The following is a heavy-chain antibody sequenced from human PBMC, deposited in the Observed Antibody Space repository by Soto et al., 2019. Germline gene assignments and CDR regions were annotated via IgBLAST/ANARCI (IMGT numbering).Heavy chain of an antibody. V-gene: IGHV3-23*01. CDR1: GFAFDNYV. J-gene: IGHJ4*02. CDR2: MSWSHDDHNI. Sequence: EVQLLESGGGLVLRGGSLRLSCVASGFAFDNYVMNWVRQAPGKGLEWVAAMSWSHDDHNIYYIDSVRGRFTISGDNSKSTVYLDLSRLVADDSAVYYCAKGKNIVVGPGVIDYWGQGTLVTVSS. CDR3: AKGKNIVVGPGVIDY. D-gene: IGHD2-2*01.